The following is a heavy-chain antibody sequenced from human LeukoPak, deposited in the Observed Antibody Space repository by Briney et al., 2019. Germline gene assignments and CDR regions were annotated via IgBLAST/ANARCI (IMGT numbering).Heavy chain of an antibody. CDR2: MNPNSGNT. CDR1: GYTFTSYD. V-gene: IGHV1-8*03. Sequence: ASVKVSCEASGYTFTSYDINWVRQATGQGLEWMGWMNPNSGNTGYAQKFQGRITITRNTSISTAYMELSSLRSDDTAAYYCARAHGQQHLILGRVRRFFYFDYWGQGILVTVSS. CDR3: ARAHGQQHLILGRVRRFFYFDY. J-gene: IGHJ4*02. D-gene: IGHD6-13*01.